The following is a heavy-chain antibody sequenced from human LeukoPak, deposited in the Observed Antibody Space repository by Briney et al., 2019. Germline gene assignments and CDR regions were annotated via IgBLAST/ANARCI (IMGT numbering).Heavy chain of an antibody. Sequence: GSLRLSCAASGFTFSSYSMNWVRQAPGKGLEWVSSISSSSSYIYYADSVKGRFTISRDNAKNSLYLQMNSLRAEDTAVYYCARSSIAVPDDPWGQGTLVTVSS. CDR3: ARSSIAVPDDP. CDR2: ISSSSSYI. V-gene: IGHV3-21*01. CDR1: GFTFSSYS. J-gene: IGHJ5*02. D-gene: IGHD6-6*01.